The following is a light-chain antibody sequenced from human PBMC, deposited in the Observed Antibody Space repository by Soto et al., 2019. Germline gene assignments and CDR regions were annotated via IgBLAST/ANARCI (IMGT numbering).Light chain of an antibody. J-gene: IGLJ3*02. CDR3: SSYAGSNMVM. Sequence: QSALTQPPSASGSPGQSVTISCTGTSSDVGGYNFVSWYQQHPGKAPKLMIYEVSKRPSGVPDRFSGSKSGNTASLTVSGLQAEDGADYYCSSYAGSNMVMFGGGTKLTVL. V-gene: IGLV2-8*01. CDR2: EVS. CDR1: SSDVGGYNF.